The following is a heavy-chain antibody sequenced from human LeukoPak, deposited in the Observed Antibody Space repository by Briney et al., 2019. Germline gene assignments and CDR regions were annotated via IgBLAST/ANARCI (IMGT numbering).Heavy chain of an antibody. J-gene: IGHJ4*02. V-gene: IGHV3-53*01. Sequence: GGSLRLSCAASGFTVSSNFMSWVRLAPGKGLEWVSVIYDGGSTYYADSVKGRFTISRDNSKNTVYLQMNSLRAEDTAVYYCARGYYEPLTGDYYFDYWGQGTLVTVSS. CDR1: GFTVSSNF. CDR3: ARGYYEPLTGDYYFDY. CDR2: IYDGGST. D-gene: IGHD3-9*01.